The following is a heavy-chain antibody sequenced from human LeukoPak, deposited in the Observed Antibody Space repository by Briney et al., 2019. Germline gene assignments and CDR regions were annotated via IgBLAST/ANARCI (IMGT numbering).Heavy chain of an antibody. CDR3: ARLKFYDSTGYSPGYYMDV. Sequence: SQTLSLTCTVSGGSISSGSYYWSWIRQPAGKGLEWIGRIYTSGSTNYNPSLKSRVTISVDTSKNQFSLKLSSVTAADTAVYYCARLKFYDSTGYSPGYYMDVWGKGTTVSVFS. D-gene: IGHD3-22*01. CDR2: IYTSGST. V-gene: IGHV4-61*02. CDR1: GGSISSGSYY. J-gene: IGHJ6*03.